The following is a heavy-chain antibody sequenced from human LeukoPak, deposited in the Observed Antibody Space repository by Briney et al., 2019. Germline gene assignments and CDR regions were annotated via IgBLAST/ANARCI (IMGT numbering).Heavy chain of an antibody. CDR2: IYHSGST. V-gene: IGHV4-4*02. J-gene: IGHJ4*02. Sequence: PSETLSLTCAVSGGSISSSNWWSWVRQPPGKGLEWIGEIYHSGSTNYNPSLKSRVTISVDTSKNQFSLKLSSVTAADTAVYYCARHRPFIAARPFDYWGQGTLVTVSS. CDR3: ARHRPFIAARPFDY. CDR1: GGSISSSNW. D-gene: IGHD6-6*01.